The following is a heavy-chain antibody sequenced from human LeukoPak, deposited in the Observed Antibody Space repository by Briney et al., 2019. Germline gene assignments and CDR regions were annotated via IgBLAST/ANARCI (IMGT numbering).Heavy chain of an antibody. CDR3: ARGPRWLVSRTKYDY. V-gene: IGHV4-34*01. J-gene: IGHJ4*02. CDR2: INHSGST. CDR1: GGSFSGYY. Sequence: SETLSLTCAVYGGSFSGYYWSWIRQPPGKGLEWIGEINHSGSTNYNPSLKSRVTTSVDTSKNQFSLKLSSVTAADTAVYYCARGPRWLVSRTKYDYWDQGTLVTVSS. D-gene: IGHD6-19*01.